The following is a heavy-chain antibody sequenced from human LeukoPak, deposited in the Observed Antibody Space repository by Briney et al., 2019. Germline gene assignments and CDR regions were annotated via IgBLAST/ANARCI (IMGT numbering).Heavy chain of an antibody. D-gene: IGHD2-15*01. CDR3: AREAILLGPMDV. CDR2: ISSSSSYI. J-gene: IGHJ6*04. CDR1: GFTFSSYS. V-gene: IGHV3-21*01. Sequence: GGSLRLSCAASGFTFSSYSMNWVRQAPGKGLEWVSSISSSSSYIYYADSVKGRFTISRDNAKNSLYLQMNSLRAEDTAVYYCAREAILLGPMDVWGKGTTVTVSS.